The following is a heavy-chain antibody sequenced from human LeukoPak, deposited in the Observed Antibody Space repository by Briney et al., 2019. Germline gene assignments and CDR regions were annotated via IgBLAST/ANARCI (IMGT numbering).Heavy chain of an antibody. CDR2: ISSSSSTI. D-gene: IGHD3-22*01. CDR3: ARVLHKRNYDSTTYYRY. Sequence: PGGSLRLSCAASGFTFSSYSMNWVRQAPGKGLEWVSYISSSSSTIYYADSVKGRFTISRDNAKNSLYLQMNSLRAEDTAVYYCARVLHKRNYDSTTYYRYWGQGTLVTVSS. J-gene: IGHJ4*02. V-gene: IGHV3-48*01. CDR1: GFTFSSYS.